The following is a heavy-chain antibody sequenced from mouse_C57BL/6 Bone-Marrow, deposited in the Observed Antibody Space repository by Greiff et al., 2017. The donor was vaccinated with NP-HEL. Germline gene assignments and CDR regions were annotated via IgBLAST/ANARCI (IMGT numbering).Heavy chain of an antibody. J-gene: IGHJ3*01. CDR1: GYTFTSYW. D-gene: IGHD2-3*01. V-gene: IGHV1-55*01. CDR3: ARDGYYPWFAY. CDR2: IYPGSGST. Sequence: QVPLHHPFSYLFKPGASVKMSCKASGYTFTSYWITWVKQRPGQGLEWIGDIYPGSGSTNYNEKFKSKATLTVDTSSSTAYMQLSSLTSEDSAVYYCARDGYYPWFAYWGQGTLVTVSA.